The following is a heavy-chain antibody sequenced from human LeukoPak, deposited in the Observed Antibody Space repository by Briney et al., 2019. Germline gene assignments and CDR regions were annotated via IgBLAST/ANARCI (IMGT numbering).Heavy chain of an antibody. D-gene: IGHD5-18*01. J-gene: IGHJ4*02. CDR1: GGSISSYY. Sequence: PSETLSLTCTVSGGSISSYYWSWIRQPPGKGLEWIGYIYHSGSTNYTPSLKSRVTISVDTSKNQFSLKLTSVTAADTAVYYCARHGGQLRSFDYWGQGTLVTVSS. CDR3: ARHGGQLRSFDY. V-gene: IGHV4-59*08. CDR2: IYHSGST.